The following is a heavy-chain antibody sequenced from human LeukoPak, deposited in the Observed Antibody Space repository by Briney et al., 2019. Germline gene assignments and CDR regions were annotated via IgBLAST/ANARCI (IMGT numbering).Heavy chain of an antibody. CDR2: ISAYNGNT. Sequence: ASAKVSCKASGYTFTSYGISWVRQAPGQGLEWMGWISAYNGNTNYAQKLQGRVTMTTDTSTSTAYMELRSLRSDDTAVYYCARDGLWFGPPQKNWFDPWGQGTLVTVSS. V-gene: IGHV1-18*01. J-gene: IGHJ5*02. CDR3: ARDGLWFGPPQKNWFDP. D-gene: IGHD3-10*01. CDR1: GYTFTSYG.